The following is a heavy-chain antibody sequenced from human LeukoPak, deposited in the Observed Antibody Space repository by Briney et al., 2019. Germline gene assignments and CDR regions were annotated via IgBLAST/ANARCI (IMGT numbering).Heavy chain of an antibody. D-gene: IGHD3-3*01. J-gene: IGHJ4*02. V-gene: IGHV4-39*07. CDR1: GGSISSSSYY. CDR3: ASLKFDPSYDFWMIRCHYFDY. Sequence: SETLSLTCTVSGGSISSSSYYWGWIRQPPGKGLEWIGSIYYSGSTYYNPSLKSRVTISVDTSKNQFSLKLSSVTAADTAVYYCASLKFDPSYDFWMIRCHYFDYWGQGTLVTVSS. CDR2: IYYSGST.